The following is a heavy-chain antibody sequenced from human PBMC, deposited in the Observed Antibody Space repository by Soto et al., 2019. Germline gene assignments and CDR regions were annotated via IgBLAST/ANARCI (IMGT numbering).Heavy chain of an antibody. J-gene: IGHJ4*02. CDR2: IYYSGST. V-gene: IGHV4-61*01. D-gene: IGHD3-3*01. Sequence: QVQLQESGPGLVKPSETLSLTCTVSGGSVSSGSYYWSWIRQPPGKGLEWIGYIYYSGSTNYNPSLKSRXXIXVXXSKTQFSLTLSSVTAADTAVYYCARGGAFWSGYSNWGQGTLVTVSS. CDR3: ARGGAFWSGYSN. CDR1: GGSVSSGSYY.